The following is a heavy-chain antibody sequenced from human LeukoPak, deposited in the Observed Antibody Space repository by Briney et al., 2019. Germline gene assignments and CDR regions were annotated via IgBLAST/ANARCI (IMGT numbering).Heavy chain of an antibody. V-gene: IGHV4-39*07. J-gene: IGHJ5*02. Sequence: SETLSLTCTVSGGSLSSSSYYWGWIRQPPGKGLEWIGTIYYSGSTYYNPSLKSRVTISVDTSKNQFSLKLSSVTAADTAVYYCARDHVKWRRFGSPYNWFDPWGQGTLVTVSS. D-gene: IGHD5-12*01. CDR2: IYYSGST. CDR1: GGSLSSSSYY. CDR3: ARDHVKWRRFGSPYNWFDP.